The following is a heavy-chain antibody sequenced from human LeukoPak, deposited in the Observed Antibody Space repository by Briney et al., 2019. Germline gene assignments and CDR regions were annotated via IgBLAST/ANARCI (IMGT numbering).Heavy chain of an antibody. CDR2: INPSGGST. Sequence: ASVKVSCKASGYTFTSYYMHWVRQAPGRGLEWMGIINPSGGSTSYAQKFQGRVTMTRDTSTSTVYMELSSLRSEDTAVYYCARAPLQTYYYDSRGHQIIHPSPGYFDYWGQGTLVTVSS. CDR1: GYTFTSYY. D-gene: IGHD3-22*01. J-gene: IGHJ4*02. V-gene: IGHV1-46*01. CDR3: ARAPLQTYYYDSRGHQIIHPSPGYFDY.